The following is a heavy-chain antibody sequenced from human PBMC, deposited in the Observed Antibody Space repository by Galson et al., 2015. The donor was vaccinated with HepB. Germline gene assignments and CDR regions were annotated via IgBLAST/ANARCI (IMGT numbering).Heavy chain of an antibody. J-gene: IGHJ5*02. Sequence: QVQLQESGPGLVKPSETLSLTCTVSGGSISNYYWSWIRQPPGKGLEWIGYIYYSGSTNYNPSLKSRVAISVDTSKNQFSLRLSSVTAADTAVYYGARESHPYGDYVGWFDPWGRGTLVTVSS. CDR1: GGSISNYY. D-gene: IGHD4-17*01. CDR3: ARESHPYGDYVGWFDP. CDR2: IYYSGST. V-gene: IGHV4-59*01.